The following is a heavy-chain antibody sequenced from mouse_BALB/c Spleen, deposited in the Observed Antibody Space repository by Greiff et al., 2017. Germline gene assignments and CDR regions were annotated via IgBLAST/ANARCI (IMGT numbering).Heavy chain of an antibody. CDR1: GYTFTSYD. CDR3: ARGDRYDWFAY. D-gene: IGHD2-14*01. Sequence: VQLQQSGAELVKPGASVKLSCKASGYTFTSYDINWVRQRPEQGLEWIGWIFPGDGSTKYNEKFKDKATLTVDKSSSTAYMQLSSPTSEDSAVYYCARGDRYDWFAYWGQGTLVTVSA. CDR2: IFPGDGST. J-gene: IGHJ3*01. V-gene: IGHV1-85*01.